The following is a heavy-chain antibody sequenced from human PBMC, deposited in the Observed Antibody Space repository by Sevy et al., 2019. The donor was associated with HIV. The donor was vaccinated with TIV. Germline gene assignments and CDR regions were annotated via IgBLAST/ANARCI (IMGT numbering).Heavy chain of an antibody. J-gene: IGHJ5*02. CDR1: GYTFTGYY. Sequence: ASVKVSCKASGYTFTGYYMHWVRQAPGQGLEWMGWINPNSGGTNYAQKFQGRVTMTRDTSIRTAYMERSRLRSDDTAVYYCARAVVVVPAAIPVSGGNWFDPWGQGTLVTVSS. V-gene: IGHV1-2*02. CDR2: INPNSGGT. CDR3: ARAVVVVPAAIPVSGGNWFDP. D-gene: IGHD2-2*02.